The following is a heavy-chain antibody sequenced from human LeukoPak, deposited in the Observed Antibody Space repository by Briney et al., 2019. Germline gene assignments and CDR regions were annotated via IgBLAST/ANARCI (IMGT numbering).Heavy chain of an antibody. D-gene: IGHD1-26*01. Sequence: ASVKVSCKASGYTFTSYGISWVRQAPGQGLEWMGWISAYNGNTNYAQKLQGRDTMTTDTSTSTAYMELRSLRSDDTAVYYCARGFPPNIVGATGYYYYMDVWGKGTTVTVSS. CDR2: ISAYNGNT. CDR3: ARGFPPNIVGATGYYYYMDV. CDR1: GYTFTSYG. V-gene: IGHV1-18*01. J-gene: IGHJ6*03.